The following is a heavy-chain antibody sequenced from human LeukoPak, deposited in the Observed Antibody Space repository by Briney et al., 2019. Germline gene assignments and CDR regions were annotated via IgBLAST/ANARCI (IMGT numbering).Heavy chain of an antibody. CDR3: AKDLHSGSGSSFDY. J-gene: IGHJ4*02. Sequence: GGSLRLSCAASGFTFSTYAMSWVRQAPGKGLEWVSAISGSGVITYYADSVKGRFTISRDNSKNTLYLQMNSLRAEDTAVYYCAKDLHSGSGSSFDYWGQGTLVTVSS. CDR2: ISGSGVIT. CDR1: GFTFSTYA. V-gene: IGHV3-23*01. D-gene: IGHD1-26*01.